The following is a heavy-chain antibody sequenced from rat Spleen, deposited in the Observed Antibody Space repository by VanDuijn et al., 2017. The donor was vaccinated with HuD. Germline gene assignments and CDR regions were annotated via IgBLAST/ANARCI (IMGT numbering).Heavy chain of an antibody. J-gene: IGHJ2*01. D-gene: IGHD4-3*01. CDR1: GFTFTKYG. CDR3: ARHGRGYFDY. V-gene: IGHV5S13*01. CDR2: ISPSGAIT. Sequence: EVQLVESGGGLVQPGRSLHLSCAASGFTFTKYGMSWVRQAPTKGLEWVASISPSGAITNYRDSVKGRFTISRDTAKSTLYLQVDSLKSEDTATYYCARHGRGYFDYWGQGVMVTVSS.